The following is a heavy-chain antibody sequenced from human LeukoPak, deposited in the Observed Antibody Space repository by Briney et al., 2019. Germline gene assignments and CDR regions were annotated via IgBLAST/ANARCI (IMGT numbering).Heavy chain of an antibody. CDR2: IYTDSNT. Sequence: GGSLRLSCTASGFTFSSYEMSWVRQAPGKGLEWVSHIYTDSNTYQADSVKGRFTISRDNAKNTLYLQMNSLRAEDTAVYYCARASNSPFDYWGQGTLVTVSS. V-gene: IGHV3-48*03. CDR1: GFTFSSYE. CDR3: ARASNSPFDY. D-gene: IGHD2-21*01. J-gene: IGHJ4*02.